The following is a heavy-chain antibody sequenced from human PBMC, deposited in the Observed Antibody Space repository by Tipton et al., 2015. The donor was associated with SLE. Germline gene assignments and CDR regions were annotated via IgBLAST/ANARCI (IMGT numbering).Heavy chain of an antibody. D-gene: IGHD2/OR15-2a*01. CDR2: VSYDGTSQ. CDR1: GFTFSSFA. Sequence: SLRLSCSASGFTFSSFAMNWVRQTPGKGLEWVALVSYDGTSQTYADSVKGRFTISRDNSRDTLFLQMNSLRAEDTAVYYCARQYLPGSGPSFDSWGQGTLVTVSS. CDR3: ARQYLPGSGPSFDS. V-gene: IGHV3-30-3*01. J-gene: IGHJ4*02.